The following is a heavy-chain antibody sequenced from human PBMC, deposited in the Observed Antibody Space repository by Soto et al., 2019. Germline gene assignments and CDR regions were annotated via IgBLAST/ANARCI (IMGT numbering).Heavy chain of an antibody. CDR1: GYTFTSYY. Sequence: ASVKVSCNASGYTFTSYYMHWVRQAPGQGLEWMGIINPSGSTSYAQKFQGRVTMTRHPSTSTVYMELSSLRSEDTAVYDCARDSGSPWGPGSLVTVSS. D-gene: IGHD3-10*01. CDR2: INPSGST. J-gene: IGHJ5*02. CDR3: ARDSGSP. V-gene: IGHV1-46*01.